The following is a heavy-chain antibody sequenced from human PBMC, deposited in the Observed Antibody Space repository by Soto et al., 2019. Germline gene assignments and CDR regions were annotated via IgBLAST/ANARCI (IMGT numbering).Heavy chain of an antibody. Sequence: ESGGGLVQPGRSLRLSCAASGFTFGDYAMHWVRQAPGKGLEWVSGISWNSGNIGYADSVKGRFTISRDNAENSLYMQMNSLRAEDTALYYCAKSPTPLYGGRYYYMDVWGKGTTVTVSS. D-gene: IGHD3-16*02. CDR2: ISWNSGNI. V-gene: IGHV3-9*01. CDR3: AKSPTPLYGGRYYYMDV. CDR1: GFTFGDYA. J-gene: IGHJ6*03.